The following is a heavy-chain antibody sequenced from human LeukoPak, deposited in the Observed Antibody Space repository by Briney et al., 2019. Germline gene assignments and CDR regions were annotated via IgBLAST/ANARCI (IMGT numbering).Heavy chain of an antibody. CDR2: IYHSGST. Sequence: KSSETLSLTCTVSGGSISSGGYYWSWIRQPPGKGLEWIGYIYHSGSTYYNPSLKSRVTISVDRSKNQFSLKLSSVTAADTAVYYCARSLSRFSSSWCPFDYWGQGTLVTVSS. D-gene: IGHD6-13*01. J-gene: IGHJ4*02. CDR3: ARSLSRFSSSWCPFDY. CDR1: GGSISSGGYY. V-gene: IGHV4-30-2*01.